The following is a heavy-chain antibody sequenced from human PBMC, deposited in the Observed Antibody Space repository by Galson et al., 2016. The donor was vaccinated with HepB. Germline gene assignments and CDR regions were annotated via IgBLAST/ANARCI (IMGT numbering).Heavy chain of an antibody. D-gene: IGHD3-22*01. Sequence: QSGAEVKMPGQSLKISCKGSGYRFSLYWIGWVRQMPGKGLEWMGMIYPADSETRYSPSFQGQVTISADKSINTAYLHWSSLKASDTAMYYCARYYYDDSDHPEGFDPWGQGTLVTVSS. CDR2: IYPADSET. J-gene: IGHJ5*02. CDR1: GYRFSLYW. CDR3: ARYYYDDSDHPEGFDP. V-gene: IGHV5-51*01.